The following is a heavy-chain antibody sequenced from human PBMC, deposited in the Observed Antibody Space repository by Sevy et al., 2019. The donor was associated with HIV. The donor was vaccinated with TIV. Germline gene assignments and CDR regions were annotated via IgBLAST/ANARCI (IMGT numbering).Heavy chain of an antibody. D-gene: IGHD3-16*02. V-gene: IGHV4-61*02. CDR1: GVSITSGDDY. CDR2: ISTSGST. J-gene: IGHJ3*02. Sequence: SETLSLTCTVSGVSITSGDDYWSWIRQPAGKGLEWIGRISTSGSTNYNSSLKSRVTISADTFQNQFSLILRSVTAADTAMYYCARDQIMKTFGGVIVADAFDIWGQGTMVTVSS. CDR3: ARDQIMKTFGGVIVADAFDI.